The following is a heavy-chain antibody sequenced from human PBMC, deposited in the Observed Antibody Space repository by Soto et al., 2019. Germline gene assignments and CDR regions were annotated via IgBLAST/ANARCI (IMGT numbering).Heavy chain of an antibody. V-gene: IGHV1-18*04. CDR2: IIGHNGKT. CDR1: GYTFLNHG. CDR3: ARDSYPLASFYDY. D-gene: IGHD2-2*02. J-gene: IGHJ4*02. Sequence: QVQLVQSGGEVKKPGASVKVSCKASGYTFLNHGISWVRQAPGQGLEWMGWIIGHNGKTNYAQKFQGRVTMTTDTSTSTAFMALRSLRSDDTAVYYCARDSYPLASFYDYLAQGTLVSVSS.